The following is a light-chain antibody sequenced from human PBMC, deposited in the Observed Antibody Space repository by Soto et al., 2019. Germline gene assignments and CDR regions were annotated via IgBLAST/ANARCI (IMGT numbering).Light chain of an antibody. CDR2: EVT. J-gene: IGLJ1*01. CDR3: TSYTQIATLGGV. V-gene: IGLV2-14*01. Sequence: QSVLTQPASVSGSPGQSITISCTGTSSDIGGYNSVSWYQQHPGRAPRLIIYEVTNRPPGVSNRFSASKSGNTASLTISGLRVEEEADYSCTSYTQIATLGGVFGTGTKVT. CDR1: SSDIGGYNS.